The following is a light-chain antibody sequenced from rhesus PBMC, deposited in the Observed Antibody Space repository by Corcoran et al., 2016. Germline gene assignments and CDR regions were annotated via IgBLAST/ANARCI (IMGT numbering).Light chain of an antibody. CDR2: PAS. CDR1: QGINQN. Sequence: DIQMTQSPSSLSAFVGDRVTISCRASQGINQNLRWYQQKPGKAPKPLINPASSLETGVPSRFSGSGSGTDYTLTISGLQPEDVATYYCQQYNDSPPTFGGGTKVEIK. CDR3: QQYNDSPPT. V-gene: IGKV1-66*01. J-gene: IGKJ4*01.